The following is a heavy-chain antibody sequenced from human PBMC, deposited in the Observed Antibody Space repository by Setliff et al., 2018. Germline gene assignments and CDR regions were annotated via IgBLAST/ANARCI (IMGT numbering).Heavy chain of an antibody. CDR1: GSSVDSDYF. J-gene: IGHJ4*02. CDR2: FHQSSTN. V-gene: IGHV4-38-2*02. Sequence: PSETLSLTCGVSGSSVDSDYFWGWIRQPPGKGLEWIASFHQSSTNYYNPSLNSRLTISVDTSKNQFSLKLSSVTAADTAVYYCARDIRDRTVASDYWGQGTLVTVSS. D-gene: IGHD4-17*01. CDR3: ARDIRDRTVASDY.